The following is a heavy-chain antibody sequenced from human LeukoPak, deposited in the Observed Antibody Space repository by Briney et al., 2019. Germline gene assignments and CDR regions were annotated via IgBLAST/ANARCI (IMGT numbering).Heavy chain of an antibody. CDR1: GYSISSGYY. D-gene: IGHD5-18*01. CDR2: IYHSGST. V-gene: IGHV4-38-2*01. CDR3: VGGYSYGNHAFDI. J-gene: IGHJ3*02. Sequence: PSETLSLTCAVSGYSISSGYYWGWIRQPPEKGLEWIGSIYHSGSTYYNPSLKSRVTISVDTSKNQFSLKLSSVTAADTAVYYCVGGYSYGNHAFDIWGQGTMVTVSS.